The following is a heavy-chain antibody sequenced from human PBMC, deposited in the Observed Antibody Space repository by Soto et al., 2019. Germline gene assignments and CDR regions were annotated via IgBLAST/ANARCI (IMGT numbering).Heavy chain of an antibody. J-gene: IGHJ4*02. CDR3: ARGEYYGSGNYFDY. D-gene: IGHD3-10*01. Sequence: WETLSLTCAVSGHSISSGYYWGWIRQPPGKGLEWIGSFYHSGSTYYNPSLKSRVTISVDTSKNQFSLKLSSVTAADTAVYYCARGEYYGSGNYFDYWGQGTLVTVSS. CDR1: GHSISSGYY. V-gene: IGHV4-38-2*01. CDR2: FYHSGST.